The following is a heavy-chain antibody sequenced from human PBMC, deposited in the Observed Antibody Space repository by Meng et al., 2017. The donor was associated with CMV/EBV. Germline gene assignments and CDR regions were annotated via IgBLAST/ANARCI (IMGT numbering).Heavy chain of an antibody. D-gene: IGHD2-2*01. CDR2: ISSSGSTI. CDR1: GFTFSDYY. J-gene: IGHJ6*02. CDR3: AGDRRYCSSTSCYPPYYYYYGMDV. Sequence: GESLKISCAASGFTFSDYYMSWIRQAPGKGLEWVSYISSSGSTIYYADSVKGRFTISRDNAKNSLYLQMNSLRAEDTAVYYCAGDRRYCSSTSCYPPYYYYYGMDVWGQGTTVTVSS. V-gene: IGHV3-11*01.